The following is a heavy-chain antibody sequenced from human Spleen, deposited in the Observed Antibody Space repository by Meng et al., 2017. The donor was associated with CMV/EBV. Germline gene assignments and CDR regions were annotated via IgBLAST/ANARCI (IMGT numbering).Heavy chain of an antibody. D-gene: IGHD4-17*01. CDR3: AKLRETTVTPPDC. V-gene: IGHV3-43*01. Sequence: GESLKISCAASGFTFDDYIMHWVRQAPGKGLEWVSLISWDGGNIYYADSVKGRFTISRDNSKNSLYLQMNSLRAEDTAVYYCAKLRETTVTPPDCWGQGTLVTVSS. CDR2: ISWDGGNI. J-gene: IGHJ4*02. CDR1: GFTFDDYI.